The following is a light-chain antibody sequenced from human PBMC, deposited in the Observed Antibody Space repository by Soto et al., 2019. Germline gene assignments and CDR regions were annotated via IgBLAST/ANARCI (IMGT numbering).Light chain of an antibody. CDR1: QSVSSY. J-gene: IGKJ4*01. Sequence: EIVLTQSPATLSLSPGERATLSCRASQSVSSYFAWYQQKPGQAPRLLIYDASNWATGIPARFSGSGSGTDTNFTITSLELEDYAVYYYHHRRNWTLLTFGEGTKVEIK. V-gene: IGKV3-11*01. CDR2: DAS. CDR3: HHRRNWTLLT.